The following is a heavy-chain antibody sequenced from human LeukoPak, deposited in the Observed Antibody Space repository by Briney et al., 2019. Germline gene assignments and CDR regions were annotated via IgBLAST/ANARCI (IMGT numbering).Heavy chain of an antibody. V-gene: IGHV4-39*07. Sequence: SETLSLTCTVSGGSISSSSYYWGWIRQPPGKGLEWIGSIYYSGSTYYNPSLKSRVTISVDTSKNQFSLKLSSVTAADTAVYYCARGQPSLYYDFWSGDPSFYYYMDVWGKGTTVTVSS. CDR3: ARGQPSLYYDFWSGDPSFYYYMDV. D-gene: IGHD3-3*01. J-gene: IGHJ6*03. CDR1: GGSISSSSYY. CDR2: IYYSGST.